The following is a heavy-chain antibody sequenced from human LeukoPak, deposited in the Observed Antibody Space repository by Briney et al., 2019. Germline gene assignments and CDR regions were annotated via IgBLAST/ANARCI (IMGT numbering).Heavy chain of an antibody. J-gene: IGHJ5*02. Sequence: PSETPSLTCGVSGYSISSDNYWGWIRQPPGKGLEWIGTIYHSGSTYYNSSLKSRATMSVDTSMNQFSLNLNSVTAADTAVYYCARATIRNWFDPWGQGTLVTVSS. CDR3: ARATIRNWFDP. CDR2: IYHSGST. V-gene: IGHV4-38-2*01. D-gene: IGHD3-3*02. CDR1: GYSISSDNY.